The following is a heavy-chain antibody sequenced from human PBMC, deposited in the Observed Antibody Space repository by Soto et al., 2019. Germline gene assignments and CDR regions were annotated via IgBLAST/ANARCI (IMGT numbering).Heavy chain of an antibody. J-gene: IGHJ4*02. CDR1: GFSVTNNY. V-gene: IGHV3-66*01. D-gene: IGHD2-2*01. CDR2: IDIGGNT. Sequence: GGSLRLSCAASGFSVTNNYMNWVRQAPEKGLEWVSIIDIGGNTYYADSVKDRFTISRDNSRSTLYLHMDSLRAEDTAVYYCARGRGSTGYLGREHYFDYWGQGTLVTVSS. CDR3: ARGRGSTGYLGREHYFDY.